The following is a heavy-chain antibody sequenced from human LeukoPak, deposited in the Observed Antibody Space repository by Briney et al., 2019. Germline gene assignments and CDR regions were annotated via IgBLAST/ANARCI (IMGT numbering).Heavy chain of an antibody. CDR2: MRDDGSNK. D-gene: IGHD3-16*01. J-gene: IGHJ6*03. V-gene: IGHV3-30*02. CDR1: GFTFSSYG. CDR3: AKDIWGLGYYYYYYMDV. Sequence: GGSLRLSCAASGFTFSSYGMHWVRQAPGKGLEWVAFMRDDGSNKYYADSVKGRFTISRDNSKNTLYLQMNSLRAEDTAVYYCAKDIWGLGYYYYYYMDVWGKGTTVTVSS.